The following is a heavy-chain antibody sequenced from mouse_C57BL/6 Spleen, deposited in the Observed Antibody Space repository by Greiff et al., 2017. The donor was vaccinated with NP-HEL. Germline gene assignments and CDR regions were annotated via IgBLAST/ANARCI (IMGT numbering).Heavy chain of an antibody. CDR3: ARRYYGNYWYFDV. Sequence: VQLQQSGAELVMPGASVKLSCKASGYTFTSYWMHWVKQRPGQGLEWIGEIDPSDSYTNYNQKFKGKSTLTVDKSSSTAYMQLSSLTSEDSAVYYCARRYYGNYWYFDVWGTGTTVTVSS. J-gene: IGHJ1*03. V-gene: IGHV1-69*01. CDR1: GYTFTSYW. CDR2: IDPSDSYT. D-gene: IGHD2-1*01.